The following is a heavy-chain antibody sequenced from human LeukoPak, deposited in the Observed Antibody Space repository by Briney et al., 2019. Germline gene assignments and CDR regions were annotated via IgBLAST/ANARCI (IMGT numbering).Heavy chain of an antibody. V-gene: IGHV4-34*01. Sequence: PSETLSLTCAVYGGSFSGYYWSWIRQPPGKGLGWIGEINHGGSTNYNPSLKSRVTISEDTSKNQFSLKLNSVTAADTAVYYCARIGSGWYDAFDIWGQGTMVTVSS. CDR1: GGSFSGYY. D-gene: IGHD6-19*01. CDR2: INHGGST. J-gene: IGHJ3*02. CDR3: ARIGSGWYDAFDI.